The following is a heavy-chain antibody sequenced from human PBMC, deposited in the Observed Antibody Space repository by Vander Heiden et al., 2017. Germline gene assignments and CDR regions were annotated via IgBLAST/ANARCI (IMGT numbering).Heavy chain of an antibody. CDR3: ARTKEDGGKKTPKYFQH. J-gene: IGHJ1*01. V-gene: IGHV4-34*01. Sequence: QVQLQQWGAGLLKPSETLSLNCAVFGGSFSGYYWSWIRQTPGKGLEWIGGFNDSGKKNYNPSLKSRVSLSVDTSQSQFSLRLRSVTAADTAVYYCARTKEDGGKKTPKYFQHWGQGTLVSVSS. CDR1: GGSFSGYY. CDR2: FNDSGKK.